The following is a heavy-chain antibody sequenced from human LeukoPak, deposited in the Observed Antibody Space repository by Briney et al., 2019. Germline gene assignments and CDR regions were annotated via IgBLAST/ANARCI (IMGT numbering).Heavy chain of an antibody. CDR2: ISSSSSYI. D-gene: IGHD1-26*01. CDR1: GFTFSSYS. Sequence: GGSLRLSCAASGFTFSSYSMNWVRQAPGKGLEWVSSISSSSSYIYYADSVKGRFTISRDNAKNSLSLQMNSLRAEDTAVYYCASIYSGSYPFVDYWGQGTLVTASS. J-gene: IGHJ4*02. CDR3: ASIYSGSYPFVDY. V-gene: IGHV3-21*01.